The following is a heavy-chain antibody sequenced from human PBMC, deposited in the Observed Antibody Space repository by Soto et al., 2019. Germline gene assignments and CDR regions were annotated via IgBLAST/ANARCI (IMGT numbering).Heavy chain of an antibody. J-gene: IGHJ4*02. CDR1: GFTFSSYA. CDR3: AKEGQQLGGGYFDY. V-gene: IGHV3-23*01. Sequence: EVQLLESGGGLVQPGGSLRLSCAASGFTFSSYAMSWVRQAPGKGLEWVSAISGSGGSTYYADSVKGRFTISRDNSKNTLYLEMNGLGAEDTAVYYCAKEGQQLGGGYFDYWGQGTLVTVSS. D-gene: IGHD6-13*01. CDR2: ISGSGGST.